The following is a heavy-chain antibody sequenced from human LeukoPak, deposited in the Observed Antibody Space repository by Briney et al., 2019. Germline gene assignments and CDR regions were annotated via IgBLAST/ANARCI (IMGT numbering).Heavy chain of an antibody. D-gene: IGHD5-18*01. J-gene: IGHJ3*02. CDR3: ARAAGGYSYFRDAFDI. Sequence: GASVKVSCKASGGTFSSYAISWVRRAPGQGLEWMGGIIPIFGTANYAQKFQGRVTITADESTSTAYMELSSLRSEDTAVYYCARAAGGYSYFRDAFDIWGQGTMVTVSS. CDR1: GGTFSSYA. V-gene: IGHV1-69*13. CDR2: IIPIFGTA.